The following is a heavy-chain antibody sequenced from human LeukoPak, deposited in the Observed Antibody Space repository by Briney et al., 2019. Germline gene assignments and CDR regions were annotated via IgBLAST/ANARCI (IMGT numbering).Heavy chain of an antibody. CDR3: ARRTVGVDDY. D-gene: IGHD1-26*01. V-gene: IGHV3-23*01. CDR2: ISDSGGSK. J-gene: IGHJ4*02. Sequence: GGSLRLSCAASGFIFSSYAMSWVRQAPGKGLEWVSAISDSGGSKYYADSVKGRFTISRDNSKNTLYLQMNSLRAEDTAVYYCARRTVGVDDYWGQGTLVTVSS. CDR1: GFIFSSYA.